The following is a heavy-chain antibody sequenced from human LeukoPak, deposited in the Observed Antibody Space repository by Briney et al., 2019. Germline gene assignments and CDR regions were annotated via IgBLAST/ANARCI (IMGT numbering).Heavy chain of an antibody. CDR3: AKDPYSSGWYVHILGY. D-gene: IGHD6-19*01. J-gene: IGHJ4*02. CDR1: GFTFSSYA. V-gene: IGHV3-23*01. Sequence: GGSLRLSCAASGFTFSSYAMSWVRQAPGKGLEWVSAISGSGGSTYYADSVKGRFTISRDNSKNTLYLQMNSLRAEDTAVYYCAKDPYSSGWYVHILGYWGQGTLVTATS. CDR2: ISGSGGST.